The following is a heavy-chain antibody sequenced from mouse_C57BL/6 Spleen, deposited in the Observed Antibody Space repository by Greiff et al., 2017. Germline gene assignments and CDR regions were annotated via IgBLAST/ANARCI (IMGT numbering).Heavy chain of an antibody. V-gene: IGHV3-6*01. CDR3: ARGRGDYDGYFDY. Sequence: EVQLQESGPGLVKPSQSLSLTCSVTGYSITSGYYWNWIRQFPGNKLEWMGYISYDGSNNYNPYLKNRISITRDTSKNQFFLKLNSVTTEDTATYYCARGRGDYDGYFDYWGQGTTLTVSS. CDR1: GYSITSGYY. CDR2: ISYDGSN. J-gene: IGHJ2*01. D-gene: IGHD2-4*01.